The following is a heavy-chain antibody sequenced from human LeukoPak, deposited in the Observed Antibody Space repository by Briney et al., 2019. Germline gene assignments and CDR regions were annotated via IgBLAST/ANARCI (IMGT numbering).Heavy chain of an antibody. V-gene: IGHV3-21*01. CDR3: ARESGYDPGGWFDP. D-gene: IGHD5-12*01. Sequence: GGSLRLSCAASGITFSSYSMNWVRQAPGKGLEWVSSISSSSSYIYYADSVKGRFTISRDNAKNSLYLQMNSLRAEDTAVYYCARESGYDPGGWFDPWGQGTLVTVSS. CDR2: ISSSSSYI. J-gene: IGHJ5*02. CDR1: GITFSSYS.